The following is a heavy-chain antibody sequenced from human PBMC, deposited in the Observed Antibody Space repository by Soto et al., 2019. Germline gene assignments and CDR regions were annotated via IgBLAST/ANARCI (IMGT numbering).Heavy chain of an antibody. Sequence: QVQLQESGPGLVKPSQTLSLTCTVSGGSISSGGYYWSWIRQHPGKGLEWIGYIYYSGSTYYNPSVKSRVTISVDTSKHQFSLKLSSVTAADTAVYYCARMPVVSYYYYGMDVWGQGTTVTVSS. J-gene: IGHJ6*02. V-gene: IGHV4-31*03. CDR1: GGSISSGGYY. CDR2: IYYSGST. D-gene: IGHD2-15*01. CDR3: ARMPVVSYYYYGMDV.